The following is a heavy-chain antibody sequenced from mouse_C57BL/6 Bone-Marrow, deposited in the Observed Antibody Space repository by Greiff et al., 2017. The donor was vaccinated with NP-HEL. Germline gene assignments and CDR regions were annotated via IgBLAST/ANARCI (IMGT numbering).Heavy chain of an antibody. D-gene: IGHD2-2*01. CDR3: ARRYGYQRGVYFDY. Sequence: EVKLEESGPGLVKPSQSLSLTCSVTGYSITSGYYWNWIRQFPGNKLEWMGYISYDGSNNYNPSLKNRISITRDTSKNQFFLKLNSVTTEDTATYDGARRYGYQRGVYFDYWGQGTTLTVSS. V-gene: IGHV3-6*01. CDR2: ISYDGSN. J-gene: IGHJ2*01. CDR1: GYSITSGYY.